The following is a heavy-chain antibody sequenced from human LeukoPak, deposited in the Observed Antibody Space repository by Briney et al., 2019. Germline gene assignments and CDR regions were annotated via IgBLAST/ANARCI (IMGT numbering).Heavy chain of an antibody. Sequence: PSETLSLTCTVSGASIRSGDYYWSWIRQPPGKGLEWIGYIYDSGSTYYNPSLKSRVTISVDTSKNQFSLKLSSVTAADTAVYYCARGVGITGTPRHFDYWGQGTLVTVSS. CDR2: IYDSGST. CDR1: GASIRSGDYY. D-gene: IGHD1-7*01. V-gene: IGHV4-30-4*01. J-gene: IGHJ4*02. CDR3: ARGVGITGTPRHFDY.